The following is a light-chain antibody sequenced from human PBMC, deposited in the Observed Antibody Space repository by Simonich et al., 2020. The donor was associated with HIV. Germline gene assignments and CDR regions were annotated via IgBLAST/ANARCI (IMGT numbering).Light chain of an antibody. V-gene: IGKV1-39*01. J-gene: IGKJ4*01. Sequence: DIQMTQSPTSLSASIGDRVTITCRASQSISSYLNWYQQKPGKAPKLLIYAASSLQRGVPSRFSGSGSGTDFTLSISSLQPEDFATYYCQQSYSTPPTFVGGTKVEIK. CDR3: QQSYSTPPT. CDR1: QSISSY. CDR2: AAS.